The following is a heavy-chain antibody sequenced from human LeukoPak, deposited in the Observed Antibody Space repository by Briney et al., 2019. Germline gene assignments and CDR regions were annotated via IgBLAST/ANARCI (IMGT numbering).Heavy chain of an antibody. V-gene: IGHV1-46*01. D-gene: IGHD1-26*01. CDR3: ARDRSGSYYLTSALTWFDP. J-gene: IGHJ5*02. Sequence: GASVKVSCKASGYTFTSYSIHWVRQAPGQGLEWMGIINPIGGSTSYAQIFQGRVTMTTDTSTSTAYMELRSLRSDDTAVYYCARDRSGSYYLTSALTWFDPWGQGTLVTVSS. CDR2: INPIGGST. CDR1: GYTFTSYS.